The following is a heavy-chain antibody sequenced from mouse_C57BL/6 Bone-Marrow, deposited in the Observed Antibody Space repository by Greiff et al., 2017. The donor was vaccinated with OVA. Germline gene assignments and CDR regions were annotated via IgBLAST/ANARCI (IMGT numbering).Heavy chain of an antibody. D-gene: IGHD6-1*01. CDR3: ARRGCKAYFDY. J-gene: IGHJ2*01. Sequence: EVKLVESGGDLVKPGGSLELSCAASGFTFSSYGMSWVRQTPDKRLEWVATISSGGSYTYYPDSVKGRFTISRDNAKNTLYLQMSSLKSEDTAMYYCARRGCKAYFDYWGQGTTLTVSS. V-gene: IGHV5-6*02. CDR2: ISSGGSYT. CDR1: GFTFSSYG.